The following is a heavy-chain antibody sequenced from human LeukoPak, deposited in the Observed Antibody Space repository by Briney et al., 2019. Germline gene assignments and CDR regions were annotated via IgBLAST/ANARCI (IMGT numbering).Heavy chain of an antibody. CDR2: INPNSGGT. D-gene: IGHD4-17*01. J-gene: IGHJ5*02. CDR1: GYTFTGYY. CDR3: ARDVDGDQNWFDP. V-gene: IGHV1-2*02. Sequence: ASVKVSCKASGYTFTGYYMHWVRQAPGQGLERMGWINPNSGGTNYAQKFQGRVTMTRDTSISTAYMELSRLRSDDTAVYYCARDVDGDQNWFDPWGQGTLVTVSS.